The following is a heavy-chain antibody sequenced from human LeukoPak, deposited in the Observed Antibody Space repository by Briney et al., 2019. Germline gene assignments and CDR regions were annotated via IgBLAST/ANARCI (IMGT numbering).Heavy chain of an antibody. CDR2: IYPGDSDT. Sequence: GESLKISCKGSGYSFTSYWIGWVRQMPGKGLEWMGIIYPGDSDTTYSPSFQGQVTISADKSISTAYLQWSSLKASDTAMYYCARLRYYGSGSCLHFDYWGQGTLVTVSS. D-gene: IGHD3-10*01. J-gene: IGHJ4*02. V-gene: IGHV5-51*01. CDR3: ARLRYYGSGSCLHFDY. CDR1: GYSFTSYW.